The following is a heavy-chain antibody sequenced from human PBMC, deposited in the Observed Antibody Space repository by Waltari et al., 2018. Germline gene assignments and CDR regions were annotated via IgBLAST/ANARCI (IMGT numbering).Heavy chain of an antibody. D-gene: IGHD5-18*01. CDR1: GGSISSYY. CDR2: IYYSGAT. Sequence: QVQLQESGPGLVKPSETLSLTCTVSGGSISSYYWSWIRQPPGKGLEWIGYIYYSGATTYTPARKRRVTFSVDTSKTQFSLKLGSVTAADTAVYYCARVLYSYGYSELGGMDVWGQGTTVTVSS. CDR3: ARVLYSYGYSELGGMDV. V-gene: IGHV4-59*01. J-gene: IGHJ6*02.